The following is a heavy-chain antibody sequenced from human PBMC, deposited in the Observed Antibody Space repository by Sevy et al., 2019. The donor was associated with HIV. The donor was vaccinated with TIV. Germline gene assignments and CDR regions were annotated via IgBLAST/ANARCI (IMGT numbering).Heavy chain of an antibody. Sequence: GGSLRLSCAASGFTFSSYAMSWVRQAPGKGLEWVSAISGSGGSTYYADSVKGRFTISRDNSKNTLYLQMNSLRAEDTAVYYCAKDQERELWSPSAIDYWGQGTLVTVSS. V-gene: IGHV3-23*01. CDR1: GFTFSSYA. CDR3: AKDQERELWSPSAIDY. CDR2: ISGSGGST. D-gene: IGHD5-18*01. J-gene: IGHJ4*02.